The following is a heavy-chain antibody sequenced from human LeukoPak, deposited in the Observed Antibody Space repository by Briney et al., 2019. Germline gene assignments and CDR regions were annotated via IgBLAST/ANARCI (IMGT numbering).Heavy chain of an antibody. J-gene: IGHJ4*02. Sequence: SETLSLTCTVSGGSISSGDYYWSWIRQPPGKGLEWIGYIYYSGSTYYNPSLKSRVTISFDMSNNHFSLQLTSVTDADTAVYYCARDPNRSGWSFDYWGQGALVIVSS. CDR2: IYYSGST. CDR3: ARDPNRSGWSFDY. V-gene: IGHV4-30-4*08. CDR1: GGSISSGDYY. D-gene: IGHD6-19*01.